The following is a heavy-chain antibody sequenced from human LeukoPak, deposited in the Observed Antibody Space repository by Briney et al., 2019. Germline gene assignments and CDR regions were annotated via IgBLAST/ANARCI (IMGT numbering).Heavy chain of an antibody. Sequence: GGSLRLSCAASGFTVITNDMTWVRQAPGKGREGVSVLYSDGNTKYADSVQGRFTISRDNSKNTLYLEMNSLSPDDTAVYYCARGVEPLAANTLAYWGQGTLVTVSS. J-gene: IGHJ4*02. D-gene: IGHD1-14*01. CDR2: LYSDGNT. CDR1: GFTVITND. CDR3: ARGVEPLAANTLAY. V-gene: IGHV3-53*01.